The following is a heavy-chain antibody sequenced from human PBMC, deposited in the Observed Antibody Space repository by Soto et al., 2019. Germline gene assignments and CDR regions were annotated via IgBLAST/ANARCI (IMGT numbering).Heavy chain of an antibody. Sequence: GGSLRLSCAASGFTFSTYAMTWVRQAPGRGLEWVSTILNDETPFYTDSVKGRFTISRDNVRGTLYLQMNGLRVEDAALYYCAKDLFPTSGQRFFFDSWGQGSMVTVSS. J-gene: IGHJ4*02. CDR2: ILNDETP. V-gene: IGHV3-23*01. CDR3: AKDLFPTSGQRFFFDS. D-gene: IGHD2-21*01. CDR1: GFTFSTYA.